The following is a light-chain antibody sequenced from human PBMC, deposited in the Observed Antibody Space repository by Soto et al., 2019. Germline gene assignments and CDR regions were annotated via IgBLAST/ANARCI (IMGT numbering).Light chain of an antibody. CDR1: SGSIASNY. Sequence: NFMLTQPHSVSESPGKTVTISCTRSSGSIASNYVQWYQQRPGSAPTTVIYEDNQRPSGVPDRFSGSKSGNTASLTVSGLQAEDEADYYCSSYTASNNLVFGGGTKVTVL. CDR2: EDN. V-gene: IGLV6-57*04. J-gene: IGLJ3*02. CDR3: SSYTASNNLV.